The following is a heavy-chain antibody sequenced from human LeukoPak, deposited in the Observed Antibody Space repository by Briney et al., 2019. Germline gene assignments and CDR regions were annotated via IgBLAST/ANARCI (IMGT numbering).Heavy chain of an antibody. CDR2: VHGGDTT. CDR3: AGDVDNPMLGGAFDL. J-gene: IGHJ3*01. D-gene: IGHD4-23*01. Sequence: PGGSLRLSCVASGVAVSSNYMSWVRQAPGKGLEWVSVVHGGDTTQYADSVKGRFTISRDNSKNMVYLQMNSLRPEDTAVYYCAGDVDNPMLGGAFDLWGQGTMVTVSS. CDR1: GVAVSSNY. V-gene: IGHV3-66*02.